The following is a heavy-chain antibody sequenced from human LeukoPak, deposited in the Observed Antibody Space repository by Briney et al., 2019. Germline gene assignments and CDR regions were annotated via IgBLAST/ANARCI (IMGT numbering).Heavy chain of an antibody. J-gene: IGHJ4*02. V-gene: IGHV1-18*01. D-gene: IGHD2-8*01. CDR3: ARDAYCTNGVCRYSGRDY. CDR1: GYTFTSYG. CDR2: ISAYNGNT. Sequence: GASVKVSCKAFGYTFTSYGISWVRQAPGQGLEWMGWISAYNGNTNYAQKLQGRVTTTTDTSTSTAYMELRSLRSDDTAVYYCARDAYCTNGVCRYSGRDYWGQGTLVTVSS.